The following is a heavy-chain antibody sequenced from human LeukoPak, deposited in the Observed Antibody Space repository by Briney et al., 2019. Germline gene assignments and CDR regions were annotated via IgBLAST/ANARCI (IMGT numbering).Heavy chain of an antibody. J-gene: IGHJ4*02. V-gene: IGHV4-34*01. CDR2: INHSGST. Sequence: TSETLSLTCAVYGGSFSGYYWSWIRQPPGKGLEWIGEINHSGSTNYNPSLKSRVTISVDTSKNQFSLKLSSVTAADTAVYYCARGRSRGELWASFDYWGQGTLVTVSS. CDR3: ARGRSRGELWASFDY. CDR1: GGSFSGYY. D-gene: IGHD1-7*01.